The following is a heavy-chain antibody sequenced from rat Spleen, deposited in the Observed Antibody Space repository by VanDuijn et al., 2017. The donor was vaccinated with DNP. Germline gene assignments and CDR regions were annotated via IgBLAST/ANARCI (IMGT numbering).Heavy chain of an antibody. J-gene: IGHJ2*01. CDR2: ITYSGST. CDR3: ARHGGGDFDY. D-gene: IGHD1-11*01. Sequence: EMQLQESGPGLVKPSQSLSLTCSVTGYSITSGYGWNWIRKFPGNKMEWIGHITYSGSTSYNPSLKSRISITRDTSKNQFFLQLNSVTTEDTATYYCARHGGGDFDYWGQGVMVTVSS. V-gene: IGHV3-1*01. CDR1: GYSITSGY.